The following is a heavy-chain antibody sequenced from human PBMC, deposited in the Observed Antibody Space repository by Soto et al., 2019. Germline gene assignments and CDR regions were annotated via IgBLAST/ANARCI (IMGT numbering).Heavy chain of an antibody. CDR2: IIPIFGTA. D-gene: IGHD6-19*01. Sequence: QVQLVQSGAEVKKPGSSVKVSCKASGGTFSSYAISWVRQAPGQGLEWMGGIIPIFGTANYAQKSQGRVTITADKSTSTAYMELSSLRSEDTAVYYCARGPIAVAAAGAEYFQHWGQGTLVTVSS. CDR3: ARGPIAVAAAGAEYFQH. V-gene: IGHV1-69*06. CDR1: GGTFSSYA. J-gene: IGHJ1*01.